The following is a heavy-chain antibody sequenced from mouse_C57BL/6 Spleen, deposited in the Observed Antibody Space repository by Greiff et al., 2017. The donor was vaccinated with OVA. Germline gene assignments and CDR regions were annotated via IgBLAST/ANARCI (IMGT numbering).Heavy chain of an antibody. Sequence: EVQGVESGGGLVQPGGSLSLSCAASGFTFTDYYMSWVRQPPGKALEWVGFIRNKANGYTTEYSASVKGRFTISRDNSQSILYLQMNALRAEDSATYYCARPRDGYYAMDYWGQGTSVTVSS. J-gene: IGHJ4*01. CDR3: ARPRDGYYAMDY. CDR2: IRNKANGYTT. V-gene: IGHV7-3*01. D-gene: IGHD3-1*01. CDR1: GFTFTDYY.